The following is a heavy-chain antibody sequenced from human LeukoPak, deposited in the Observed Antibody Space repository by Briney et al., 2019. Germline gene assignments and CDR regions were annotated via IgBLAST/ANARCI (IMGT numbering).Heavy chain of an antibody. V-gene: IGHV1-8*01. CDR3: ARSGGGWELWDYFDY. Sequence: ASVKVSCKASGYTFTSYDINWVRQATGQGLEWMGRMNPNSGNTGYAHKFQGRVTMTRNTSISTAYMELSSLRSEDTAVYYCARSGGGWELWDYFDYWGQGTLVTVSS. D-gene: IGHD1-26*01. CDR1: GYTFTSYD. J-gene: IGHJ4*02. CDR2: MNPNSGNT.